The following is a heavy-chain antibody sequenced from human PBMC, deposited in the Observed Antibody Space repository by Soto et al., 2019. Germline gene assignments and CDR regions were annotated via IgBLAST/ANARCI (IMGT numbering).Heavy chain of an antibody. CDR2: MDPNSGNT. CDR3: ARVLLPYIPKHYGSATGPHVVFDY. CDR1: GYTFTSYD. J-gene: IGHJ4*02. Sequence: ASVKVSCKASGYTFTSYDINWVRQATGQGLEWMGWMDPNSGNTGYAQKFQGRVTMTRNTSISTAYMELSSLRSEDTAVYYCARVLLPYIPKHYGSATGPHVVFDYWGQGTLVTVSS. V-gene: IGHV1-8*01. D-gene: IGHD3-22*01.